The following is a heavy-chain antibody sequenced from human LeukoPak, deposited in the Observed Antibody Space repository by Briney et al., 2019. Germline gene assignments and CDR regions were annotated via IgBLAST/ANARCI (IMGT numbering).Heavy chain of an antibody. D-gene: IGHD1-26*01. J-gene: IGHJ4*02. CDR3: ARESWELYYFDY. CDR2: ISYDGSNK. CDR1: GFTFSSYA. Sequence: GGSLRLSCAASGFTFSSYAMHWVRQAPGKGLEWVAVISYDGSNKYYADSVKGRFTISGDNSKNTLYLQMNSLRAEDTAVYYCARESWELYYFDYWGQGTLVTVSS. V-gene: IGHV3-30-3*01.